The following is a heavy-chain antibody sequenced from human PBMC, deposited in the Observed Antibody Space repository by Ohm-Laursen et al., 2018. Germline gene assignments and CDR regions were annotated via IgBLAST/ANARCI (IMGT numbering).Heavy chain of an antibody. D-gene: IGHD6-13*01. CDR3: ATSSRQQLVLLYGMDV. V-gene: IGHV4-59*08. J-gene: IGHJ6*02. CDR2: TYYSGST. CDR1: GGSISNYY. Sequence: SETLSLTCTVSGGSISNYYWSWIRQPPGKGLEWIGYTYYSGSTNYNPSLKSRLTISVDASKSQISLNLSSVTAADAAVYYCATSSRQQLVLLYGMDVWGQGTTVTVSS.